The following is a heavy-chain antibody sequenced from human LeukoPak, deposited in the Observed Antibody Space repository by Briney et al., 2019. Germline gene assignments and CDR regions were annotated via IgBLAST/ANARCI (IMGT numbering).Heavy chain of an antibody. J-gene: IGHJ6*02. Sequence: ASVKVSCKASGYTFTSYAMHWVRQAPGQRLEWMGWINAGNGNTKYSQKFQGRVTNTRDTSASTAYMELSSLRSEDTAVYYCARYRSNYYYYGMDVWGQGTTVTVSS. CDR2: INAGNGNT. V-gene: IGHV1-3*01. D-gene: IGHD1-26*01. CDR3: ARYRSNYYYYGMDV. CDR1: GYTFTSYA.